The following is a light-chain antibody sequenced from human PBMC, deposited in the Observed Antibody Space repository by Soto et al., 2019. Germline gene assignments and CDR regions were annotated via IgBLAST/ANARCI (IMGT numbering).Light chain of an antibody. V-gene: IGKV3-20*01. Sequence: IVLPQSPGTLSLSSGERATLFCMASQNVTSTSLSWYKQNPGQAPRLIIYGASTRATGIQNRFSGSESGTDFTLTISRLEPEDFAVYYCEQRRKSGQETKV. CDR1: QNVTSTS. CDR3: EQRRK. CDR2: GAS. J-gene: IGKJ1*01.